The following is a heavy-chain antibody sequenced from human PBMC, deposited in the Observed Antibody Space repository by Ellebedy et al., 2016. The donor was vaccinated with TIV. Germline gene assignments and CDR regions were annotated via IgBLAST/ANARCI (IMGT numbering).Heavy chain of an antibody. CDR3: ARLAYDSSGQPQNYFDY. D-gene: IGHD3-22*01. CDR2: IYPGDSDT. Sequence: GESLKISXQGSGYSFTTYWIAWVRQMPGKGLEWMGMIYPGDSDTRYSPSFQGQVTISADKSISTAYLQWSGLKASDTAMYYCARLAYDSSGQPQNYFDYWGQGTLVTVSS. CDR1: GYSFTTYW. J-gene: IGHJ4*02. V-gene: IGHV5-51*01.